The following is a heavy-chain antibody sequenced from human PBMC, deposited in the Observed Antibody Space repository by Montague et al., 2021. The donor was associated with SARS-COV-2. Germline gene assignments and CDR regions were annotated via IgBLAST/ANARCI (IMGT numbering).Heavy chain of an antibody. CDR3: ARGMYGLTETTDAFDI. Sequence: TLSLTCTVSGGSIRSSDSYWSWIRQHPGKGLEWIGYIYSSGTTXYXXXXRXRVTISVDTSKKQFSLKLSSVTAADTAVYHCARGMYGLTETTDAFDIWAKGQWSASLQ. D-gene: IGHD1-14*01. J-gene: IGHJ3*02. CDR2: IYSSGTT. CDR1: GGSIRSSDSY. V-gene: IGHV4-31*03.